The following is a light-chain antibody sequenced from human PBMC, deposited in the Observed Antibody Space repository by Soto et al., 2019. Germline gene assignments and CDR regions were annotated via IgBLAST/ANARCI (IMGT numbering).Light chain of an antibody. CDR1: HSISGW. V-gene: IGKV1-5*01. CDR2: DSS. Sequence: DIQLTQSPSTLSAFVGDRVTITCRASHSISGWLAWYQQKPGKAPKSLIYDSSILASGVPSRFSGSGSGTEFTLTISRLQPDDCATYYCQQYDSFRWTFGQGTKVEI. CDR3: QQYDSFRWT. J-gene: IGKJ1*01.